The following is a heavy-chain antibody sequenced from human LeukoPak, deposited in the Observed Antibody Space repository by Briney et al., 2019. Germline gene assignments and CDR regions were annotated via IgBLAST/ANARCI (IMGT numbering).Heavy chain of an antibody. V-gene: IGHV4-34*01. Sequence: SETLSLTCAVYGVSFSGYYWSWIRQPPGKGLEWIGEINHSGSTNYNPSLKSRVTISVDTSKNQFSLKLSSVTAADTAVYYCARRRIAAAGMGWFDPWGQGTLVTVSS. CDR1: GVSFSGYY. CDR2: INHSGST. J-gene: IGHJ5*02. CDR3: ARRRIAAAGMGWFDP. D-gene: IGHD6-13*01.